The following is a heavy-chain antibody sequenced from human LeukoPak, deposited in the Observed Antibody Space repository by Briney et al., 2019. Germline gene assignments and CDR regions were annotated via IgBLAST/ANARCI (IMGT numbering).Heavy chain of an antibody. V-gene: IGHV4-59*01. CDR3: ARAVMFDAFDI. Sequence: SETLSLTCTVSGGSISIYYWSWIRQPPGKGLEWIGYIYYSGSTNYNPSLKSRVTISVDTSKNQFSLKLSSVTAADTAVYYCARAVMFDAFDIWGQGTMVTVSS. J-gene: IGHJ3*02. D-gene: IGHD2-8*01. CDR2: IYYSGST. CDR1: GGSISIYY.